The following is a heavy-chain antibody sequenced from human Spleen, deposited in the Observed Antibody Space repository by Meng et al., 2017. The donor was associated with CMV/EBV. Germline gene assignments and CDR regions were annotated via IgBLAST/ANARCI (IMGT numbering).Heavy chain of an antibody. V-gene: IGHV6-1*01. CDR1: GDSVSSNSVA. CDR3: ARDKRSSLGYFDC. J-gene: IGHJ4*02. CDR2: TYYRSKWYN. D-gene: IGHD6-13*01. Sequence: SGDSVSSNSVAWNWIRQSPSRGLEWLGRTYYRSKWYNDYAVSVKSRITINPDTSKNQFSLQMNSVTPEDTAVYFCARDKRSSLGYFDCWGQGTLVPSPQ.